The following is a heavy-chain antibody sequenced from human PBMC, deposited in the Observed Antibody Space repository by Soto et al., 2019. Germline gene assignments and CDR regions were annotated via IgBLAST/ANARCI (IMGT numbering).Heavy chain of an antibody. Sequence: PGGSLRLSCAAAGFTFSNYAMIWVRQSPGNGLEWVSTFTRAGGTHYADSVKGRFTISRDNSNNMLFLQMNSLRAEDTALYYCAREFAPGSPNYDYWGLGTLVTVSS. V-gene: IGHV3-23*01. CDR2: FTRAGGT. J-gene: IGHJ4*02. CDR3: AREFAPGSPNYDY. D-gene: IGHD2-21*01. CDR1: GFTFSNYA.